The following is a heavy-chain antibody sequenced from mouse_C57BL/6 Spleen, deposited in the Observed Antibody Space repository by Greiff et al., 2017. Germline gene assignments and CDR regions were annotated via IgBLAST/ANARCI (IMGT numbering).Heavy chain of an antibody. CDR3: TRGGTPYWYFDV. V-gene: IGHV5-9-1*02. CDR2: ISSGGDYI. D-gene: IGHD3-1*01. J-gene: IGHJ1*03. CDR1: GFTFSSYA. Sequence: EVMLVESGAGLVKPGGSLKLSCAASGFTFSSYAMSWVRQTPEKRLEWVAYISSGGDYIYYADTVKGRFTISRDNARNTLYLQMSSLKAEDTAMYYCTRGGTPYWYFDVWGTGTTVTVSS.